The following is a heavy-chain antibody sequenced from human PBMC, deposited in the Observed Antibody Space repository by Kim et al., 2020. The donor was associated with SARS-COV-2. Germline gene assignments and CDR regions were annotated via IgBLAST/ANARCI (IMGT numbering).Heavy chain of an antibody. J-gene: IGHJ5*02. V-gene: IGHV4-34*01. CDR3: AREQLVLNWFDP. Sequence: SETLSLTCAVYGGSFSGYYWSWIRQPPGKGLEWIGEINHSGSTNYNPSLKSRVTISVDTSKNQFSLKLSSVTAADTAVYYCAREQLVLNWFDPWGQGTLVTVSS. CDR1: GGSFSGYY. D-gene: IGHD6-13*01. CDR2: INHSGST.